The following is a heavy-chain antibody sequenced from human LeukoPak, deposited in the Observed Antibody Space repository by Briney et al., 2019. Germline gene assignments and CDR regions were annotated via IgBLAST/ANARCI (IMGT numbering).Heavy chain of an antibody. Sequence: ASVKVSCKASGGTFSSYAISWVRQATGQGLEWMGWMNPNSGNTGYAQKFQGRVTMTRNTSISTAYMELSSLRSEDTAVYYCARGLRYCSGGRCYFSPPYYYYMDVWGKGTTVTISS. CDR3: ARGLRYCSGGRCYFSPPYYYYMDV. D-gene: IGHD2-15*01. V-gene: IGHV1-8*02. J-gene: IGHJ6*03. CDR1: GGTFSSYA. CDR2: MNPNSGNT.